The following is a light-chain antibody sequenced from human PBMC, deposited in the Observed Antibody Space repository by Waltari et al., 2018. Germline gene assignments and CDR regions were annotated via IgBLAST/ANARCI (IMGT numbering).Light chain of an antibody. Sequence: EIVLTQSPASLSLSPGERATLSCRASPTVQNYLAWYQQKPGQAPRLLIYDTFARASGIPDRFSGSGSGTDFTLTISSLDPEDFAVYYCQQRKNWPVTFGGGTKV. CDR2: DTF. J-gene: IGKJ4*01. CDR3: QQRKNWPVT. CDR1: PTVQNY. V-gene: IGKV3-11*01.